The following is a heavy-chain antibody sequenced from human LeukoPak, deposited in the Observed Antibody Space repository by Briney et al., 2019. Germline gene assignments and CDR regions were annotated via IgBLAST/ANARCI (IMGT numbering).Heavy chain of an antibody. J-gene: IGHJ5*02. CDR3: ATLWDPGDLVVQPFDP. Sequence: PGGSLRLTCAASGFTFSSYAMSWVRQAPGKGLEWVSAISGSGGSTYYADSVKGRFTISRDNSKNTLCLQMNSLRAEDTAVYYCATLWDPGDLVVQPFDPWGQGTLVTVSS. CDR2: ISGSGGST. D-gene: IGHD2-8*02. V-gene: IGHV3-23*01. CDR1: GFTFSSYA.